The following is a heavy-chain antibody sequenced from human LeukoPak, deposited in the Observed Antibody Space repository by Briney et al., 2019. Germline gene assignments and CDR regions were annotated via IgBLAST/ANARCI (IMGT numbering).Heavy chain of an antibody. J-gene: IGHJ4*02. CDR1: GFTVSSNY. Sequence: GGSLRLSCAASGFTVSSNYMSWVRQAPGKGLEWVSVIYSGGSTYYADSVKGRFTISRDNSKNTLYLQMNSLRAEDTAVYYCARDREEGPSDYWGQGTLVTVSS. CDR3: ARDREEGPSDY. D-gene: IGHD1-26*01. CDR2: IYSGGST. V-gene: IGHV3-66*01.